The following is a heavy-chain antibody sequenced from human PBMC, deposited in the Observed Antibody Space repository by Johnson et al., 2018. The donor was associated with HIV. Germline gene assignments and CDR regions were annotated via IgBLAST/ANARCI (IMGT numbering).Heavy chain of an antibody. J-gene: IGHJ3*02. D-gene: IGHD3-22*01. Sequence: QVQLVESGGGVVQTGRSLRLSCASSGFSFSTYGMHWVRQAPGKGLEWVAIIWADGSNTYCADSVKGRFTISRDNSKNTLYLQMDSLRAEDTAVYYCARERDDSSGYYYHDAFDIWGQGTMVTVSS. CDR2: IWADGSNT. CDR3: ARERDDSSGYYYHDAFDI. V-gene: IGHV3-33*01. CDR1: GFSFSTYG.